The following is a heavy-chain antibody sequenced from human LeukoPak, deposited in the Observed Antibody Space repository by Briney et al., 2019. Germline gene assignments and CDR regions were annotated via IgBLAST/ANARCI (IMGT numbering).Heavy chain of an antibody. CDR2: IIPIFGTA. CDR1: GGTFSSYA. J-gene: IGHJ4*02. CDR3: ARERYYDSSGYSTGFDY. D-gene: IGHD3-22*01. V-gene: IGHV1-69*05. Sequence: GASVKVSCKASGGTFSSYAISWVRQAPGQGLEWMGGIIPIFGTANYAQKFQGRVTITTDESTSTAYMELSSLRSEDTAVYYCARERYYDSSGYSTGFDYWGQGTLVTVSS.